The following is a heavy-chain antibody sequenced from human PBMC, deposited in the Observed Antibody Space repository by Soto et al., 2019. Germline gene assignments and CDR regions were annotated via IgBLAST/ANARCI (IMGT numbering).Heavy chain of an antibody. V-gene: IGHV3-30-3*01. CDR2: ISYDGSNK. J-gene: IGHJ4*02. D-gene: IGHD3-22*01. CDR1: GFTFSSYA. Sequence: GGSLRLSCAASGFTFSSYAMHWVRQAPGKGLEWVAVISYDGSNKYYADSVKGRFTISRDNSKNTLYLQMNSLRAEDTAVYYCARGDHYSDSSGYYPKGDYWGQGTLVTVSS. CDR3: ARGDHYSDSSGYYPKGDY.